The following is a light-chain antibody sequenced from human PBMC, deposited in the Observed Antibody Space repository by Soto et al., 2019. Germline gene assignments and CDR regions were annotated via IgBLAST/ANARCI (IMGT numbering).Light chain of an antibody. CDR3: ATWDRSLSAVV. CDR1: NSNIGNNY. J-gene: IGLJ3*02. Sequence: QSVLTQPPSVSAAPGQKVSISCSGSNSNIGNNYVSWYQQLPGTAPKLLIFDNNDRPSGIPDRFSGSKSGTSATLGISGLQTGDEADYYCATWDRSLSAVVFGGGTKLTVL. CDR2: DNN. V-gene: IGLV1-51*01.